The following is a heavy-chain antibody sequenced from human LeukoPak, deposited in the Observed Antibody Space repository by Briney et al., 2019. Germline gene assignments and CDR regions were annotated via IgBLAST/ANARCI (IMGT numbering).Heavy chain of an antibody. CDR2: ISWNSGSI. CDR1: GFTFDDYA. Sequence: GGSLRLSCAASGFTFDDYAMHWVRQAPGKGLEWVSGISWNSGSIGYADSVKGRFTISRDNAKNSLYLQMNSLRAKDMALYYCAKDPGWDSSWSGAFDIWGQGTMVTVSS. J-gene: IGHJ3*02. D-gene: IGHD6-6*01. CDR3: AKDPGWDSSWSGAFDI. V-gene: IGHV3-9*03.